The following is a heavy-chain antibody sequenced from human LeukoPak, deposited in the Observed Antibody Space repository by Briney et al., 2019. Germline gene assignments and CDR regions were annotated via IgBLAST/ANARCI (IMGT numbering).Heavy chain of an antibody. J-gene: IGHJ4*02. CDR3: ARGRGSSGWYKY. V-gene: IGHV3-11*06. Sequence: GGSLRLSCAASGFTFSDYYMSWIRQAPGKGLEWVSYSSISSSYTNYADSVKGRFTIFRDNAKNSLYLQMNSLRAEDTAVYYCARGRGSSGWYKYWGQGTLVTVSS. CDR1: GFTFSDYY. D-gene: IGHD6-19*01. CDR2: SSISSSYT.